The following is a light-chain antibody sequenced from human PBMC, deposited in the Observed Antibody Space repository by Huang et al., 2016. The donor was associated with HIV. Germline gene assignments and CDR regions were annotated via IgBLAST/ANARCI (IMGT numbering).Light chain of an antibody. V-gene: IGKV3-11*01. J-gene: IGKJ2*02. Sequence: EIVLTQSPATLSLSPGERATLSCRASQSVSSYLAWYQQKPGQAPRLLIDDASNRDTGIPARFRGSGSGTDFTLTISSLAPEDFAVYYCQQRSNWPLCTFGQGTKLEIK. CDR2: DAS. CDR3: QQRSNWPLCT. CDR1: QSVSSY.